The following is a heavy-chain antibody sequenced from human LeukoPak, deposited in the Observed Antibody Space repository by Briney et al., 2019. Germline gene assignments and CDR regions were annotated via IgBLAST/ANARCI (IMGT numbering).Heavy chain of an antibody. CDR3: ARDLEITMIVVIIPFAMDV. V-gene: IGHV3-30-3*01. D-gene: IGHD3-22*01. Sequence: PGRSLRLSCAASGFTFSRYVMHWVRQAPGKGLEWVAVISYDGSNKYYADSVKGRFTISRDNSKNTLYLQMNSLRAEDTAVYYCARDLEITMIVVIIPFAMDVWGQGTTVTVFS. CDR1: GFTFSRYV. J-gene: IGHJ6*02. CDR2: ISYDGSNK.